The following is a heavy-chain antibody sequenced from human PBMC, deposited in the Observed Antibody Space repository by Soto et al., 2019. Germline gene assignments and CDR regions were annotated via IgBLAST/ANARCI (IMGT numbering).Heavy chain of an antibody. CDR3: ARHLAAAGIYWFDP. J-gene: IGHJ5*02. CDR1: GGSISSSSYY. CDR2: IYYSGST. V-gene: IGHV4-39*01. D-gene: IGHD6-13*01. Sequence: SGTLSLTCTVSGGSISSSSYYWGWIRQPPGKGLEWIGSIYYSGSTYYNPSLKSRVTISVDTSKNQFSLKLSSVTAADTAVYYCARHLAAAGIYWFDPWGQGTLVTVSS.